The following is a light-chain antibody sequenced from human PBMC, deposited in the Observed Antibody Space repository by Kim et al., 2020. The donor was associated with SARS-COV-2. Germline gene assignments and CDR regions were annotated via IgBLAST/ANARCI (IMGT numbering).Light chain of an antibody. CDR2: GAS. CDR3: QKLNNWPLYS. V-gene: IGKV3-15*01. Sequence: EVVMTQSPATLSVSPGERATLSCRASQSVSSNLAWFQQKPGQAPRLLIYGASTRASGVPARFSGSGSGTEFTLTISSLQSEDFAVYYCQKLNNWPLYSFGRGTKL. J-gene: IGKJ2*03. CDR1: QSVSSN.